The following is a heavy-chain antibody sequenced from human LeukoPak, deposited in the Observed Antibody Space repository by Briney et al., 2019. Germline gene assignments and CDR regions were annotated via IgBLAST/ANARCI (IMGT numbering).Heavy chain of an antibody. D-gene: IGHD2-2*02. Sequence: SETLSLTCTVSGGSISSGSYYWSWIRQPAGKGLEWIGRIYTSGSTNYNPSLKSRVTISVDTSKNQFSLKLSSVTAADTAVYYCAGIVVVPAAIVSPWGQGTLVTVSS. V-gene: IGHV4-61*02. CDR3: AGIVVVPAAIVSP. J-gene: IGHJ5*02. CDR2: IYTSGST. CDR1: GGSISSGSYY.